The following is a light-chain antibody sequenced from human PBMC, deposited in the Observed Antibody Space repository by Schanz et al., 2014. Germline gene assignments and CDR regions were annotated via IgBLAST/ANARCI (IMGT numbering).Light chain of an antibody. CDR2: LNSDGSH. Sequence: QSVLTQSPSASASLGASVKLTCTLSSGHSSYDIAWHQQQPEKGPRYLMKLNSDGSHNKGDGIPDRFSGSSSGAERYLTISSLQSEDEADYYCQTWGAGIGVFGGGTQLTVL. CDR3: QTWGAGIGV. J-gene: IGLJ3*02. V-gene: IGLV4-69*01. CDR1: SGHSSYD.